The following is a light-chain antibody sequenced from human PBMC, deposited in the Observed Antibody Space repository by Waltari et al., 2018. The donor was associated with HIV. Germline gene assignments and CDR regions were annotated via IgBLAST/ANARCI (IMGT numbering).Light chain of an antibody. J-gene: IGLJ2*01. CDR1: SSAVGRSNY. V-gene: IGLV2-14*03. CDR2: DVS. Sequence: SALTQPASVSGSPGQSITLSCTGASSAVGRSNYVSWYQHHPGKAPKLIIYDVSNRPSGVSNRFSGSKSGTTASLTISGLQAEDEADYYCSSYTSSRTVVFGGGTKLTVL. CDR3: SSYTSSRTVV.